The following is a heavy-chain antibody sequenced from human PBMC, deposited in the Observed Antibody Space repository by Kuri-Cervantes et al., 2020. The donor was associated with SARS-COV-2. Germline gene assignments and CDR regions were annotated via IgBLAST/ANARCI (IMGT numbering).Heavy chain of an antibody. CDR3: ARQVPAAIRGQGFDP. J-gene: IGHJ5*02. CDR1: GYSISSGYY. D-gene: IGHD2-2*02. Sequence: SQTLSLTCAVSGYSISSGYYWGWIRQPPGKGLEWIGSIYYSGSTYYNPSLKSRVTISVDTSKNQFSLKLSSVTAADTAVYYCARQVPAAIRGQGFDPWGQGTLVTVSS. CDR2: IYYSGST. V-gene: IGHV4-38-2*01.